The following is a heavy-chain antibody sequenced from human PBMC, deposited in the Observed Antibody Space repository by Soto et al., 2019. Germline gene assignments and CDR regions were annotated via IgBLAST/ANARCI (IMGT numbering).Heavy chain of an antibody. J-gene: IGHJ4*02. CDR1: GGSISSYY. Sequence: PSETLSLTCTVSGGSISSYYWSWIRQPPGKGLEWIGYIYYSGSTNYNPSLKSRVTISVDTSKNQFSLKLSSVTAADTAVYYCARGRYCSSTSCYIFDYWGQGTLVTVSS. D-gene: IGHD2-2*02. CDR2: IYYSGST. CDR3: ARGRYCSSTSCYIFDY. V-gene: IGHV4-59*01.